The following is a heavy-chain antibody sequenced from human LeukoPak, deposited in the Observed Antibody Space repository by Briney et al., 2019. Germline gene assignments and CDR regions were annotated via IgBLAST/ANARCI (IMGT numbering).Heavy chain of an antibody. Sequence: GRSLRLSCAASGFTFSSYAMSWVRQAPGKGLEWVSYISSSGSTIYYADSVKGRFTISRDNAKNSLYLQMNSLRAEDTAVYYCAKDRGSGWNPNWFDPWGQGTLVTVSS. CDR2: ISSSGSTI. V-gene: IGHV3-48*04. D-gene: IGHD6-19*01. CDR1: GFTFSSYA. CDR3: AKDRGSGWNPNWFDP. J-gene: IGHJ5*02.